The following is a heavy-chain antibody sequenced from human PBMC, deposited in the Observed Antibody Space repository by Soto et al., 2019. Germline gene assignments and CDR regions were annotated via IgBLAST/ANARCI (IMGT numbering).Heavy chain of an antibody. J-gene: IGHJ3*02. D-gene: IGHD6-19*01. CDR3: AGPYRSGWYGAFDM. V-gene: IGHV4-59*11. Sequence: QVQLLESGPGLVKPSETLSLTCTVSGGSISSHYWSWIRQPPGKGLEWIGYVYYSGTTNYNPSLKSRVTISVDTSKNQFSLKLSSVTAADTAVYYCAGPYRSGWYGAFDMWGQGTMVTVSS. CDR2: VYYSGTT. CDR1: GGSISSHY.